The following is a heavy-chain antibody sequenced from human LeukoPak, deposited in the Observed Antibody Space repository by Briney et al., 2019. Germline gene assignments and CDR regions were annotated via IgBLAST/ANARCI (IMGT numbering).Heavy chain of an antibody. J-gene: IGHJ3*02. V-gene: IGHV3-15*01. D-gene: IGHD3-22*01. CDR3: TTGKYYYDSSGYYSAFDI. CDR1: GFTFSSFE. Sequence: GGSLRLSCAASGFTFSSFEMSWVRQAPGKGLGWVCGIKSKNDGGTTDYAAPVKGRFTISRDDSKNTLYLQMNSLKTEDTAVYYCTTGKYYYDSSGYYSAFDIWGQGTMVTVSS. CDR2: IKSKNDGGTT.